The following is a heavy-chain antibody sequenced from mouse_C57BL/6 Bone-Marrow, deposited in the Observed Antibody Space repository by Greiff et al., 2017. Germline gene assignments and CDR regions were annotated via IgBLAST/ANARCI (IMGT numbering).Heavy chain of an antibody. V-gene: IGHV1-22*01. J-gene: IGHJ3*01. CDR1: GYTFTDYN. Sequence: VHVKQSGPELVKPGASVKMSCKASGYTFTDYNMHWVKQSHGKSLEWIGYINPNNGGTSYNQKFKGKATLTVNKSSSTAYMELRSLTSEDSAVYYCAREGVYYDYVAGFAYWGQGTLVTVSA. D-gene: IGHD2-4*01. CDR2: INPNNGGT. CDR3: AREGVYYDYVAGFAY.